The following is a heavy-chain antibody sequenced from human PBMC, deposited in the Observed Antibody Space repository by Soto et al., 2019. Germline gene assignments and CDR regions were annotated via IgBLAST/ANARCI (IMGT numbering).Heavy chain of an antibody. V-gene: IGHV3-23*01. CDR2: IGGSGVTT. CDR1: GFTFSDYA. J-gene: IGHJ4*02. Sequence: EVQLLESGGGLVQPGGSPRLSCAASGFTFSDYAMSWVRQAPGKGLEWVSTIGGSGVTTYYADSVKGRFTISRDNSKNTVYLQMNSLRAEDTAVFYCARDRVRYQNNSFDFWGQGTLVTVSS. CDR3: ARDRVRYQNNSFDF. D-gene: IGHD2-2*01.